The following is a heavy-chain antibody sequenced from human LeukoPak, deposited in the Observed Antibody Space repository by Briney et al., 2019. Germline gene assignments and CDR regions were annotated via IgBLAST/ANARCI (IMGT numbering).Heavy chain of an antibody. V-gene: IGHV3-11*01. D-gene: IGHD3-9*01. CDR1: GFTFSDYN. J-gene: IGHJ6*02. Sequence: GGSLRLSCAASGFTFSDYNMNWVRQAPGKGLEWVSYITNGGSTIHHADSVKGRFTVSRDNAKKTLYLQMNSLRAEDTAVYYCARSIGLTGGGVDVWGQGTTVTVS. CDR3: ARSIGLTGGGVDV. CDR2: ITNGGSTI.